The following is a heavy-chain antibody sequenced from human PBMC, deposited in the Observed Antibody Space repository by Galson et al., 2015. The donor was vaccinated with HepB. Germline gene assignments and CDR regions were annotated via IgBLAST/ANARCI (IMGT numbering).Heavy chain of an antibody. Sequence: SLRLSCAASGFTFSSYGMHWVRQAPGKGLEWVAVISYDGSNKYYADSVKGRFTISRDNSKNTLYLQMSSLRAEDTAVYYCAKVLMVYAFDYWGQGTLVTVSS. D-gene: IGHD2-8*01. J-gene: IGHJ4*02. CDR3: AKVLMVYAFDY. CDR2: ISYDGSNK. V-gene: IGHV3-30*18. CDR1: GFTFSSYG.